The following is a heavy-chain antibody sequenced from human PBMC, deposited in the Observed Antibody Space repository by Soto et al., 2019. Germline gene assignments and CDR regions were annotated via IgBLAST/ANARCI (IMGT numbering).Heavy chain of an antibody. J-gene: IGHJ4*02. D-gene: IGHD5-18*01. CDR1: GFTFSNYA. CDR2: ISGSGDRT. V-gene: IGHV3-23*01. Sequence: EVQLLESGGGLAQPGGSLRLSCAASGFTFSNYAMSWLRQPPGKGLEWVTAISGSGDRTYYADSVKGRFTISRDNSKKTLYLQMNSLRAEDSAVYYCVKERSGHSYADSWGQGTLVTVSS. CDR3: VKERSGHSYADS.